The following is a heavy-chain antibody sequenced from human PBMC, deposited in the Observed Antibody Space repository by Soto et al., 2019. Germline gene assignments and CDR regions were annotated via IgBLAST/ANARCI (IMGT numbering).Heavy chain of an antibody. J-gene: IGHJ4*02. CDR1: GGSISSGGYY. D-gene: IGHD6-13*01. CDR3: ARDDNSLVPGFDY. Sequence: SETLSLTCTVSGGSISSGGYYWSWIRQHPGKGLEWIGYIYYSGSTYYNPSLKSRVTISVDTSKNQFSLKLSSVTAADTAVYYCARDDNSLVPGFDYWGQGTLVTVSS. CDR2: IYYSGST. V-gene: IGHV4-31*03.